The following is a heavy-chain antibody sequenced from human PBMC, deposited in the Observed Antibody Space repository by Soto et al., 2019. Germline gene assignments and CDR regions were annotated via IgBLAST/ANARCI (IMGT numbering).Heavy chain of an antibody. V-gene: IGHV3-30-3*01. J-gene: IGHJ4*02. CDR3: ARDRGPWDIVAYEFDY. CDR2: ISYDGSNK. D-gene: IGHD5-12*01. Sequence: GGSLRLSCAASGFTFSSYAMHWVRQAPGKGLEWVAVISYDGSNKYYADSVKGRFTISRDNSKNTLYLQMNSLRAEDTAVYYCARDRGPWDIVAYEFDYWGQGTLVTVSS. CDR1: GFTFSSYA.